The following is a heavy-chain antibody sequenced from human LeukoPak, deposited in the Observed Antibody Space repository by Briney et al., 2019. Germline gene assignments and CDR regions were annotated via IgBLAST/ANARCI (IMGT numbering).Heavy chain of an antibody. CDR1: AGSISSYY. D-gene: IGHD3-10*01. J-gene: IGHJ1*01. V-gene: IGHV4-59*01. CDR2: IYCSGST. CDR3: ARDGLGPQH. Sequence: PSETPSLTCTVSAGSISSYYWTWIRQPPGKGLEWIGYIYCSGSTNYNPSLKSRVTISVDTSKKQFSLKLTSVTAADTAVYYCARDGLGPQHWGQGTLVTVSS.